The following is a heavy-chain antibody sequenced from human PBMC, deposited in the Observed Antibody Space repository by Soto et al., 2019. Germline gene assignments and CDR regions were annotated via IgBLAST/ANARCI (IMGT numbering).Heavy chain of an antibody. J-gene: IGHJ5*02. V-gene: IGHV4-39*01. Sequence: QLQLQESGPGLVKPSETLSLTCTVSGGSISSRGYYWGWIRQPPGKGLEWIGTIYYSGRTYYNPSLKSRVTISVDTSKNQFSLKLSSVTAADTAVYYCATSNWFDPWGQGTLVTVSS. CDR1: GGSISSRGYY. CDR3: ATSNWFDP. CDR2: IYYSGRT.